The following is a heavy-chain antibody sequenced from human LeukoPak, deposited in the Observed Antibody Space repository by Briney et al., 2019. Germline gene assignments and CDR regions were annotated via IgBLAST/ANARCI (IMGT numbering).Heavy chain of an antibody. Sequence: SETLSLTCTVSGGSISSYYWSWIRLPPGKGLEWIGYIYDSGSTNYNPSLKSRVTISVDMSKNQLSLKLSSVTAADTAVYYCARGFLGIQYWGQGTLVTVSS. J-gene: IGHJ4*02. D-gene: IGHD7-27*01. V-gene: IGHV4-59*01. CDR2: IYDSGST. CDR3: ARGFLGIQY. CDR1: GGSISSYY.